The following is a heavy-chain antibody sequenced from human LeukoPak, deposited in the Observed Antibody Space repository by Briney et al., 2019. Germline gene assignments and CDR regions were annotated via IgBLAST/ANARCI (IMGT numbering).Heavy chain of an antibody. CDR1: GYSISSGYY. J-gene: IGHJ4*02. CDR3: ARLKATVSIHAYFDY. V-gene: IGHV4-38-2*02. Sequence: SETLSLTCTVSGYSISSGYYWGWIRQPPGKGLEWIGRIYHSGSTYYNPSLNSRVTISVDTSKNQFSLKLSSVTAADTAVYYCARLKATVSIHAYFDYWGQGTLVTVSS. D-gene: IGHD4-17*01. CDR2: IYHSGST.